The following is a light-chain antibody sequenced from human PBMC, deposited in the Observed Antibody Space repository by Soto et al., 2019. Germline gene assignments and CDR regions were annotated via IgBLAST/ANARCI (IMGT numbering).Light chain of an antibody. J-gene: IGLJ3*02. CDR1: SSDVGLYNL. CDR2: EVN. CDR3: CSYVGSSILM. Sequence: LTQSASLSGPPGQPITISCTGTSSDVGLYNLVSWYQQLPGKAPKLIIYEVNERPSGISDRFSGSKSGNTASLTISGLQDEDEADYYCCSYVGSSILMFGGGTKVTVL. V-gene: IGLV2-23*02.